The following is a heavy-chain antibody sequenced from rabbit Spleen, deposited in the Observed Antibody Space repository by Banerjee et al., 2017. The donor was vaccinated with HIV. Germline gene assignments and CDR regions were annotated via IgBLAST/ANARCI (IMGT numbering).Heavy chain of an antibody. CDR2: IGTTDGTYA. CDR3: VRCGGRDNYWLTRLNL. D-gene: IGHD4-2*01. V-gene: IGHV1S40*01. CDR1: GFSFSSRYY. J-gene: IGHJ3*01. Sequence: QSLEESGGGLVQPEGSLTLTCTASGFSFSSRYYMCWVRQAPGKGLEWIGCIGTTDGTYAYYANWAKGRFTITRSTSLNTVTLQLTSLTAADTATYFCVRCGGRDNYWLTRLNLWGPGTLVTVS.